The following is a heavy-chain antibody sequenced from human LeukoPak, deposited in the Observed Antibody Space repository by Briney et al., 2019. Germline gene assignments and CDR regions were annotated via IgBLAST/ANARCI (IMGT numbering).Heavy chain of an antibody. J-gene: IGHJ6*03. CDR1: GDFITAYY. CDR3: ARMTIYYYYMDV. CDR2: IYTSGST. Sequence: SETLSLTCTVSGDFITAYYWSWIRQPAGKGLEWIGRIYTSGSTNYNPSLKSRVTISVDTSKNQFSLKLSSVTAADTAVYYCARMTIYYYYMDVWGKGTTVTISS. D-gene: IGHD3-3*01. V-gene: IGHV4-4*07.